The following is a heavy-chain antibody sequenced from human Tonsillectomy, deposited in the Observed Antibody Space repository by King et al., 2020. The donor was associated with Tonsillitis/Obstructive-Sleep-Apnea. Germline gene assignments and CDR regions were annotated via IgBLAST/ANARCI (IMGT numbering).Heavy chain of an antibody. V-gene: IGHV4-39*01. J-gene: IGHJ6*03. D-gene: IGHD1-20*01. CDR2: VYYSGST. CDR3: ARQPPSHSGYNWNDDYYYYYMDV. Sequence: LQLQESGPGLVKPSETLSLTCTVSGGSISSSTYYWGWIRQPPGKGLEWIGIVYYSGSTYYSPSLKSRVTISVDTSKNQFSLKLSSVTAADTAVYYCARQPPSHSGYNWNDDYYYYYMDVWGKGTTVTVSS. CDR1: GGSISSSTYY.